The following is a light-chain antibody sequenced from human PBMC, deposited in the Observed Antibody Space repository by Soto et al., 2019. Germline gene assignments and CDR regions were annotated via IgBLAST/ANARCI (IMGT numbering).Light chain of an antibody. Sequence: EIVMTQSPDTLSVSPGERATVSCRASESVSSNLAWYQQKAGQAPRLLIYGASTRATGIPARFSGSGSGTEFTLTISTLQSEDVAVYYCQQRSNWPPITFGQGTRLEIK. CDR3: QQRSNWPPIT. CDR2: GAS. V-gene: IGKV3-15*01. J-gene: IGKJ5*01. CDR1: ESVSSN.